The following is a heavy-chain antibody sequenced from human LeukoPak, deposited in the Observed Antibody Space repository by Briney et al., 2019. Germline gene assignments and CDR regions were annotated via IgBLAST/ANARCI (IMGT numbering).Heavy chain of an antibody. CDR2: IWYDGSNK. V-gene: IGHV3-33*01. CDR1: GFTFSSYG. D-gene: IGHD3-22*01. Sequence: GGSLRLSCAASGFTFSSYGMHWVRQAPGKGLEWVAVIWYDGSNKYYADSVKGRFTISRDNSKNTLYLQMNSLRAEETAVYYCARDLGGYGYYGMDVWGQGTTVTVSS. J-gene: IGHJ6*02. CDR3: ARDLGGYGYYGMDV.